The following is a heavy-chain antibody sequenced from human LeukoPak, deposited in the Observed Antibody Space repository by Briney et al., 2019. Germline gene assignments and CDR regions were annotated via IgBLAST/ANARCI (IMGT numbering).Heavy chain of an antibody. D-gene: IGHD2-2*02. J-gene: IGHJ2*01. V-gene: IGHV3-23*01. Sequence: GGSLRLSCAASGFTVSSNYMSWVRQAPGKGLEWVSAISGSGGSTYYADSVKGRFTISRDNSKNTLYLQMNSLRAEDTAVYYCAKAPPDIVVVPAAIPDWYFDLWGRGTLVTVSS. CDR2: ISGSGGST. CDR3: AKAPPDIVVVPAAIPDWYFDL. CDR1: GFTVSSNY.